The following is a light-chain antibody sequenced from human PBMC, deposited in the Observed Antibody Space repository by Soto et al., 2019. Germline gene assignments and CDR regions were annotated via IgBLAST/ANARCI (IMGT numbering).Light chain of an antibody. CDR2: GAS. CDR1: PIVSSRY. CDR3: QQYGSSPIT. V-gene: IGKV3-20*01. J-gene: IGKJ5*01. Sequence: EIVLTQSPGTLSLSPGGRATLFCRASPIVSSRYLAWYQQRPGQAPRLLIYGASSRATGIPDRFSGSGSGTDSTLTISRLEPEDFAVYYCQQYGSSPITFGQGTRLGIK.